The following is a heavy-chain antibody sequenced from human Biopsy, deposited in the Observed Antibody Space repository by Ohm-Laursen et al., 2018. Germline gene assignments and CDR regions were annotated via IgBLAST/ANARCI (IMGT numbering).Heavy chain of an antibody. CDR2: IFYRGST. Sequence: TLSLTCTVSGGSISNNNYYWGWIRQPPGKGLEWIGSIFYRGSTHYKPSLKSRVKISVDASKNRFSLKLNSVTAADTAVYYCARDYDTSGYYYVSWGQGTLVTVSS. D-gene: IGHD3-22*01. CDR3: ARDYDTSGYYYVS. J-gene: IGHJ5*02. V-gene: IGHV4-39*01. CDR1: GGSISNNNYY.